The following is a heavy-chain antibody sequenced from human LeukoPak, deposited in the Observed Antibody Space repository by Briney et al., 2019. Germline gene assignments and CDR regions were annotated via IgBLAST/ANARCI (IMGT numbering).Heavy chain of an antibody. CDR3: ARHNGWLGHDY. CDR2: IYYSGST. CDR1: GGSISSYY. Sequence: PSETLSLTCTVSGGSISSYYWSWIRQPPGKGLEWIGYIYYSGSTNYNPSLKSRVTISVDTSKNQFSLKLSSVTAADTAVYYCARHNGWLGHDYWGQGTLVTVSS. D-gene: IGHD6-19*01. V-gene: IGHV4-59*08. J-gene: IGHJ4*02.